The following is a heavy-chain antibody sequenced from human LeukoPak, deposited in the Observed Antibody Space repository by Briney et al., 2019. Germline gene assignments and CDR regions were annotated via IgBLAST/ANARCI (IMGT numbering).Heavy chain of an antibody. D-gene: IGHD5-12*01. CDR3: AMGRYSGYDGAY. CDR1: GYTFTSYA. V-gene: IGHV1-18*01. CDR2: ISAYNGNT. Sequence: ASVKVSCKASGYTFTSYAMHWVRQAPGQGLEWMGWISAYNGNTNYAQKLQGRVTMTTDTSTNTAYMELRSLRSDDTAVYYCAMGRYSGYDGAYWGQGTLVTVSS. J-gene: IGHJ4*02.